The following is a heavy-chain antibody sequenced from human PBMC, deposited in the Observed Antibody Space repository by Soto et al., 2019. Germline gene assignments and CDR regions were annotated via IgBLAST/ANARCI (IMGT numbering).Heavy chain of an antibody. D-gene: IGHD1-1*01. Sequence: QLQLQESGPGLVKPSETLSLTCTVSGGSISSSSYYWGWIRQPPGKGLEWFGSIYYSGSTYYNPSLERRVFMPVDTSKTQLCLKLSSVNAADTAVYYCASLERKHRAFDYWGQGTLVTVSS. CDR2: IYYSGST. CDR3: ASLERKHRAFDY. J-gene: IGHJ4*02. V-gene: IGHV4-39*01. CDR1: GGSISSSSYY.